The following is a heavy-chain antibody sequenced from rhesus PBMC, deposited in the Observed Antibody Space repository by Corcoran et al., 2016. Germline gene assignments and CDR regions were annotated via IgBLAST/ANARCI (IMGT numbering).Heavy chain of an antibody. CDR3: ARYYSNALDS. CDR2: INGNSGSP. V-gene: IGHV4-80*01. D-gene: IGHD4-23*01. J-gene: IGHJ6*01. Sequence: QVQLQESGPGLVKPSETLSLTCAVSGGSFSRYCWSWIRQPPGKGLVGIGEINGNSGSPNYNPSLKSRVTISKDASKNQFSLKLSSVTAADTAVYYCARYYSNALDSWGQGVVVTVSS. CDR1: GGSFSRYC.